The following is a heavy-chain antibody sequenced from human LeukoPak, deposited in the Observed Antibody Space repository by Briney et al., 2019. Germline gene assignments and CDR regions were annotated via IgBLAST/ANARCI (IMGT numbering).Heavy chain of an antibody. CDR2: IRYDGSNK. J-gene: IGHJ6*02. V-gene: IGHV3-30*02. CDR1: GFTFSSYG. D-gene: IGHD2-2*01. CDR3: ARSVPGGYYYYYGMDV. Sequence: GGSLRLSCAASGFTFSSYGMHWVRQAPGKGLEWVAFIRYDGSNKYYADSVKGRFTISRDNAKNSLYLQMNSLRAEDTAVYYCARSVPGGYYYYYGMDVWGQGTTVTVSS.